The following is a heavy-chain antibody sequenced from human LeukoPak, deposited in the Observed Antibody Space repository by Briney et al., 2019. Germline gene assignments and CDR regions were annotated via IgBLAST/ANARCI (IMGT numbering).Heavy chain of an antibody. J-gene: IGHJ4*02. V-gene: IGHV3-43*01. Sequence: GGSLRLSCAASGFTFSSYGMHWVRQPPRKGLEWVSLITSDGGTTYYADSVKGRFTISRDNSKNSLYLQMDSLRTEDTALYYCAKSYFDSGGSLDYWGQGTLVTVSS. CDR2: ITSDGGTT. CDR3: AKSYFDSGGSLDY. D-gene: IGHD3-10*01. CDR1: GFTFSSYG.